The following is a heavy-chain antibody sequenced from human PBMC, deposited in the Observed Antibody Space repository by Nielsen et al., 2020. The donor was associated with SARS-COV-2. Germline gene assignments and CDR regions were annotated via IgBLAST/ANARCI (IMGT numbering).Heavy chain of an antibody. CDR3: ARGGVTPAYHYYYYYMDV. V-gene: IGHV3-7*01. J-gene: IGHJ6*03. Sequence: GESLKISCAASGFTVSSNYMNWVRQAPGKGLEWVANIKQDGSEKCYVDSVKGRFTISRDNAKNSLYLQMNSLRAEDTAVYYCARGGVTPAYHYYYYYMDVWGKGTTVTVSS. CDR1: GFTVSSNY. CDR2: IKQDGSEK. D-gene: IGHD2-2*01.